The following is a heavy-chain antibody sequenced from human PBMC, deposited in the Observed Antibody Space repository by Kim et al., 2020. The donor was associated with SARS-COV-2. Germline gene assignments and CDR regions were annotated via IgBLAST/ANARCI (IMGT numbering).Heavy chain of an antibody. CDR3: AREGLSFIAAQGYGMDV. V-gene: IGHV4-61*02. Sequence: SETLSLTCTVSGGSISSGSYYWSWIRQPAGKGLEWIGRIYTSGSTNYNPSLKSRVTISVDTSKNQFSLKLSSVTAADTAVYYCAREGLSFIAAQGYGMDVCGQGTTVTVSS. CDR1: GGSISSGSYY. CDR2: IYTSGST. D-gene: IGHD6-6*01. J-gene: IGHJ6*02.